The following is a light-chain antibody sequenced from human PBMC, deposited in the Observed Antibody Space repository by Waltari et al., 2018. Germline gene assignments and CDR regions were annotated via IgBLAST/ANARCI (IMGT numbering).Light chain of an antibody. CDR3: QQSFTTPT. V-gene: IGKV1-39*01. CDR1: QSIDTF. Sequence: DTQMTQSPSSLSASVGGRVAITCRASQSIDTFLNWYQQRPGKAPKVLIYTASTLGSGVPSRFSGSGSGTNFTLIIDSLQPEDFATYYCQQSFTTPTFGQGTKLEIK. J-gene: IGKJ2*01. CDR2: TAS.